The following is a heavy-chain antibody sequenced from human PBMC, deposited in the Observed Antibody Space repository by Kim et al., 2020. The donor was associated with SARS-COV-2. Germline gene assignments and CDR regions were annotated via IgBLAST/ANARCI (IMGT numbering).Heavy chain of an antibody. J-gene: IGHJ6*02. CDR2: IDPSDSYT. CDR1: GYSFTSYW. D-gene: IGHD2-15*01. V-gene: IGHV5-10-1*01. CDR3: ARPSSHSGDYYGMDV. Sequence: GESLKISCKGSGYSFTSYWISWVRQMPGKGLEWMGRIDPSDSYTNYSPSFQGHVTISADKSISTAYLQWSSLKASDTAMYYCARPSSHSGDYYGMDVWGQGTTVTVSS.